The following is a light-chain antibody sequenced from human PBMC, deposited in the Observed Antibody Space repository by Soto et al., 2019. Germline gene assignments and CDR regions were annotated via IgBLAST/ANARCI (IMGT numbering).Light chain of an antibody. CDR2: GAS. CDR3: QHYGRSPIT. J-gene: IGKJ5*01. Sequence: EIVFTHSPGTLSFSPVERATLSCRASQSVNSRLAWYQHKPGQAPRLLISGASSRATGIPDRFSGSGSATDFTLTISRLEPEDFALYYCQHYGRSPITFGQGTRLEIK. CDR1: QSVNSR. V-gene: IGKV3-20*01.